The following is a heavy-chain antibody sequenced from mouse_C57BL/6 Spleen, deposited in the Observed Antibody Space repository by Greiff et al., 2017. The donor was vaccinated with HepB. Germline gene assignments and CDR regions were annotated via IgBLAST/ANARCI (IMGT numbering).Heavy chain of an antibody. Sequence: VQLQQSGAELVKPGASVKISCKASGYAFSSYWMNWVKQRPGKGLEWIGQIYPGDGDTNYNGKFKGKATLTADKSSSTAYMQLSSLTSEDSAVYFCARVPPMTTVVATDYAMDYWGQGTSVTVSS. CDR3: ARVPPMTTVVATDYAMDY. CDR2: IYPGDGDT. V-gene: IGHV1-80*01. CDR1: GYAFSSYW. D-gene: IGHD1-1*01. J-gene: IGHJ4*01.